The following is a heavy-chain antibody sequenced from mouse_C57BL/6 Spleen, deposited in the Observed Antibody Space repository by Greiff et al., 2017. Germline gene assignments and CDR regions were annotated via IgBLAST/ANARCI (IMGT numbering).Heavy chain of an antibody. CDR1: GYAFSSSW. Sequence: QVQLQQSGPELVKPGASVKISCKASGYAFSSSWMNWVKQRPGKGLEWIGRIYPGDGDTNYNGKFKGKATLTADKSSSTAYMQLSSLTSEDSAVYFCASSDELYWGQGTSVTVSS. CDR2: IYPGDGDT. V-gene: IGHV1-82*01. J-gene: IGHJ4*01. CDR3: ASSDELY.